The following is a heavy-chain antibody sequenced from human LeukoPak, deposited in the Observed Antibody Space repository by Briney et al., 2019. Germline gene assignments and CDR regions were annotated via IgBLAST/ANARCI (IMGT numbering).Heavy chain of an antibody. V-gene: IGHV3-30*18. D-gene: IGHD4-23*01. CDR1: GFTFSSYG. Sequence: GRPLSLSCAASGFTFSSYGMHWLRQAPGKGLEWVAVISYDGSTKDYADSVKGRFTISRDNHKNTLYLQKNSLRAEDTAVYYCAKDKTTVVTKPRNYFDYWGQGTLVTVSS. J-gene: IGHJ4*02. CDR2: ISYDGSTK. CDR3: AKDKTTVVTKPRNYFDY.